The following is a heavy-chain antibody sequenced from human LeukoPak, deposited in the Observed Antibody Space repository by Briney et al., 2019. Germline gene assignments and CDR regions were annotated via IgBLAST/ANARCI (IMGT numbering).Heavy chain of an antibody. CDR2: INPNSGGT. CDR3: ARLRGYCSSTSCYED. Sequence: GASVKVSFKASGYTFTGYYMHWVRQAPGQGLEWMGWINPNSGGTNYAQKFQGRVIMTRDTSISTVYMELSRLRSDDTAVYYCARLRGYCSSTSCYEDWGRGPVVTVSS. V-gene: IGHV1-2*02. D-gene: IGHD2-2*01. J-gene: IGHJ4*02. CDR1: GYTFTGYY.